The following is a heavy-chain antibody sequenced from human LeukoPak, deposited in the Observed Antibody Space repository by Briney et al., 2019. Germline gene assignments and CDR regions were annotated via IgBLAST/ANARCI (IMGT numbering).Heavy chain of an antibody. Sequence: GGSLRLSCAASGFTFSDYYMSWIRQAPGKGLEWVSYISSSGSTIYYADSVKGRFTISRDNSRNTLYLQMNSLRADDTAVYYCARAVGVRYYYHGMDVWGLGTTVTVSS. V-gene: IGHV3-11*04. CDR3: ARAVGVRYYYHGMDV. J-gene: IGHJ6*02. CDR2: ISSSGSTI. D-gene: IGHD3-10*01. CDR1: GFTFSDYY.